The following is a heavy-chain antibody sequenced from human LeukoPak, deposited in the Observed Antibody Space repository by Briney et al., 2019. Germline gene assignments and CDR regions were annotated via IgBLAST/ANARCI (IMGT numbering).Heavy chain of an antibody. Sequence: GGSLRLSCAASGFTFSSYAMSRVRQAPGKGLEWVSSISSSSSYIYYADSVKGRFTISRDNAKNSLYLQMNSLRAEDTAVYYCRGYSGYEYGMDVWGQGTTVTVSS. V-gene: IGHV3-21*01. CDR2: ISSSSSYI. J-gene: IGHJ6*02. CDR3: RGYSGYEYGMDV. D-gene: IGHD5-12*01. CDR1: GFTFSSYA.